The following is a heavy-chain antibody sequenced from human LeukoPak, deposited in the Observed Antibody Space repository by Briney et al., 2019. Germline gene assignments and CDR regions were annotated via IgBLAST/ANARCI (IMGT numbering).Heavy chain of an antibody. V-gene: IGHV1-2*02. CDR3: ARPSQYGSGTDYYFDS. D-gene: IGHD3-10*01. J-gene: IGHJ4*02. CDR2: INPNSGGT. CDR1: GYTFTGYY. Sequence: ASVKVSCKSSGYTFTGYYMHWVRQAPGQGLEWMGWINPNSGGTNYAQKFQGRVTMTRDTSTSTIYMEVSSLKTEDTAVYYCARPSQYGSGTDYYFDSWGQGTLVTVSS.